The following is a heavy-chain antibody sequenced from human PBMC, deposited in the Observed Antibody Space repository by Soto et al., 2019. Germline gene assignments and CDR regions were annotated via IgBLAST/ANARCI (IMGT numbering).Heavy chain of an antibody. CDR1: GFTFSSYG. D-gene: IGHD3-22*01. Sequence: GGSLRLSCAASGFTFSSYGMHWVRQAPGKGLEWVAVIWYDGSNKYYADSVKGRFTISRDNSKNTLYLQMNSLRAEDAAVYYCAKGVYYYDSENAFDIWGQGTMVTVSS. V-gene: IGHV3-33*06. CDR3: AKGVYYYDSENAFDI. CDR2: IWYDGSNK. J-gene: IGHJ3*02.